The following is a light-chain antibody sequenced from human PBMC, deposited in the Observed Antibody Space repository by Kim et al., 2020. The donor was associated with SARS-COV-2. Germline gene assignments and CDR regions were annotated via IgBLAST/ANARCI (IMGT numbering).Light chain of an antibody. CDR2: DNS. CDR1: STNIGAGYD. CDR3: QSYDSSLSTYV. V-gene: IGLV1-40*03. Sequence: RVIITCTRSSTNIGAGYDVDWYQQLPGTAPKLLIYDNSNRPSGVPDRFSGSKSGASAALAITGLQAEDEADYYCQSYDSSLSTYVFGTGTKVTVL. J-gene: IGLJ1*01.